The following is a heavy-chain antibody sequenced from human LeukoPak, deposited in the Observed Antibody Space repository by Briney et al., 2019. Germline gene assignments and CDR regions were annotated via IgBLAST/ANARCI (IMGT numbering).Heavy chain of an antibody. CDR3: ARSVDYNLDY. V-gene: IGHV3-66*01. CDR2: SNSGGST. Sequence: GGSLRLSCAASGFTVCSSYMSSVREAPGPGLEWVSRSNSGGSTYYADSVKGRFTISRDNSKNTMYLQMNSLRAEDTAVYYCARSVDYNLDYWGQGTLVTVSS. CDR1: GFTVCSSY. D-gene: IGHD4-11*01. J-gene: IGHJ4*02.